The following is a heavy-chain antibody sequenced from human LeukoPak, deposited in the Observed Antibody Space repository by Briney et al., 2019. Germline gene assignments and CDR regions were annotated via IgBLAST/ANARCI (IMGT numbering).Heavy chain of an antibody. CDR1: GDSITNSY. D-gene: IGHD4-17*01. J-gene: IGHJ5*01. Sequence: SETLSLTCTVYGDSITNSYWNWIRQPPGRGLEWIGRISYGGSTNYNPSLKSRVIISRDTSKNQFSLELTSVTAADTAIYYCAKRIIEARENGDSNWLDPWGQGTLVTVSS. V-gene: IGHV4-59*08. CDR2: ISYGGST. CDR3: AKRIIEARENGDSNWLDP.